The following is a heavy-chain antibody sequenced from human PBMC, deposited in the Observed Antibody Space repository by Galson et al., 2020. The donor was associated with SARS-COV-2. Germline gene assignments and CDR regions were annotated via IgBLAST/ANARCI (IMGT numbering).Heavy chain of an antibody. Sequence: SETLSLTCTVSGGTISSYYWSWIRQPPGKGLEWIGYIYYSGSTNYNPSLKSRVTISVDTSKNQFSLKLSSVTAADTAVYYCARQVVTQKGPFDYWGQGTLVTVSS. CDR3: ARQVVTQKGPFDY. D-gene: IGHD2-21*02. CDR1: GGTISSYY. V-gene: IGHV4-59*08. CDR2: IYYSGST. J-gene: IGHJ4*02.